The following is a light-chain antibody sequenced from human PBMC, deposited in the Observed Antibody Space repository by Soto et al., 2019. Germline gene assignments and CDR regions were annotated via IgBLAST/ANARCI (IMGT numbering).Light chain of an antibody. CDR1: QSVLYTSKNQNH. J-gene: IGKJ1*01. V-gene: IGKV4-1*01. CDR3: QEYIQWPPGM. Sequence: DIVMTQSPDSLAVSLGERATFNCKSSQSVLYTSKNQNHLAWYQHKAGQPPKLLIYWASTRGPGVPDRFPGSGSETDFTLTISSLQAEGVAVYYCQEYIQWPPGMFRRGTTVDIK. CDR2: WAS.